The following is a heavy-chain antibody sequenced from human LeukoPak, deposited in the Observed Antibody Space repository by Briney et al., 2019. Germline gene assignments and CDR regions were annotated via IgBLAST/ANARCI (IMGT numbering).Heavy chain of an antibody. CDR1: GFTFSIYS. V-gene: IGHV3-30*02. CDR3: AKDIGRYCSSTSCKYYFDY. J-gene: IGHJ4*02. Sequence: GGSLRLSCTASGFTFSIYSMSWVRQAPGKGLEWVAFIRYDGSNKYYADSVKGRFTISRDNSKNTLYLQMNSLRAEDTAVYYCAKDIGRYCSSTSCKYYFDYWGQGTLVTVSS. CDR2: IRYDGSNK. D-gene: IGHD2-2*01.